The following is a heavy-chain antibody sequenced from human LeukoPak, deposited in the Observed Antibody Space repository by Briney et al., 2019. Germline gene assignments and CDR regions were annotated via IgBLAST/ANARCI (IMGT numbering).Heavy chain of an antibody. Sequence: ASVKVSCKASGYTFTSYGINWVRQAAGQGLEWMGWMDPNTNNIGYAQKFRGRVTLTRNTSISTAYLELSSLTSDDTAVYYCARTLSRRGYCSGGRCYQRGPYYFDYWGQGVLVTVSS. V-gene: IGHV1-8*02. J-gene: IGHJ4*02. CDR1: GYTFTSYG. CDR3: ARTLSRRGYCSGGRCYQRGPYYFDY. CDR2: MDPNTNNI. D-gene: IGHD2-15*01.